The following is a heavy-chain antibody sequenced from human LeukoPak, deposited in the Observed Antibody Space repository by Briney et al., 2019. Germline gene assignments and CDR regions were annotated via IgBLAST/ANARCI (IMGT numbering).Heavy chain of an antibody. D-gene: IGHD6-6*01. CDR1: GYITTNYW. CDR3: ARSVSSSEIFDY. V-gene: IGHV5-51*01. J-gene: IGHJ4*02. CDR2: IYPGDCDT. Sequence: GESLMISCNASGYITTNYWIGWVRQMAGKGLEWMGIIYPGDCDTRYRPSFQGQVTISADKSISTAYLQWSSLKASDTAMYYCARSVSSSEIFDYWGQGTLVTVSS.